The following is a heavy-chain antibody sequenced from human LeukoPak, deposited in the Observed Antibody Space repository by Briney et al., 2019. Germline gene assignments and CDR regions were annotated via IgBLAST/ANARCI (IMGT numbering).Heavy chain of an antibody. V-gene: IGHV3-23*01. CDR2: ISGSGGST. J-gene: IGHJ6*03. Sequence: GGSLRLSCAASGFTFSSYAMSWVRQAPGKGLEWVSAISGSGGSTYYADSVKGRFTISRDNSKNTPYLQMNSLRGEDTAVYYCAKDGDTMSGTYYYDMDVWGKGTTVTIS. CDR3: AKDGDTMSGTYYYDMDV. D-gene: IGHD1-26*01. CDR1: GFTFSSYA.